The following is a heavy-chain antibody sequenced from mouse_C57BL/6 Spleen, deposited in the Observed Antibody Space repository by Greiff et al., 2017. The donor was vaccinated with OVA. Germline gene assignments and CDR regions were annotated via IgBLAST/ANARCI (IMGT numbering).Heavy chain of an antibody. CDR1: GYTFTSYW. V-gene: IGHV1-69*01. CDR2: IDPSDSYT. Sequence: QVQLQQPGAELVMPGASVKLSCKASGYTFTSYWMPWVKQRPGQGLEWIGEIDPSDSYTNYNQKFKGKSTLTVDKSSSTAYMQLSSLTSEDSAVYYCARSGHGGAMDYWGQGTSVTVSS. D-gene: IGHD3-2*02. J-gene: IGHJ4*01. CDR3: ARSGHGGAMDY.